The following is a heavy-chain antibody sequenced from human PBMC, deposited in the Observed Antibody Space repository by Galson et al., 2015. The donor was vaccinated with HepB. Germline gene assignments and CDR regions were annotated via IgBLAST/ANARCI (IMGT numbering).Heavy chain of an antibody. J-gene: IGHJ6*02. CDR2: IYYSGST. CDR1: GGSISSYY. CDR3: PRVAGRYCSSTRCYHTTDYYYYGMDV. V-gene: IGHV4-59*01. Sequence: LSLTCTVSGGSISSYYWSWIRQPPGTGLEWIGYIYYSGSTNYNTSLTSRVTISVGTSKNQFSPKLSSATAADTAVYYCPRVAGRYCSSTRCYHTTDYYYYGMDVWGRGTTVIVSS. D-gene: IGHD2-2*01.